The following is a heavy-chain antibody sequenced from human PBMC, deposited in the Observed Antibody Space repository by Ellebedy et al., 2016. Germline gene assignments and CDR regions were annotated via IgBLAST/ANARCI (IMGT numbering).Heavy chain of an antibody. V-gene: IGHV3-23*01. J-gene: IGHJ5*02. Sequence: GGSLRLXXVASGLNFDTFFMGWVRQAPGKGLEWVSTMRGDGAKTHLADSVKGRFTMSRDIPKNTVYLQMNRLRAEDTAVYYCRQGHYANHWGQGTLVTVSS. CDR1: GLNFDTFF. CDR2: MRGDGAKT. CDR3: RQGHYANH. D-gene: IGHD4-17*01.